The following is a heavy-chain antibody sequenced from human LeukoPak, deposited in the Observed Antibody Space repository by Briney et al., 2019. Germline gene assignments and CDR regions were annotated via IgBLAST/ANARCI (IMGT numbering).Heavy chain of an antibody. Sequence: PGRSLRLSCAASGFTFDDYAMHWVRQAPGKGLEWVSGISWNSGSIGYADSVKGRFTISRDNAKNSLYLQMNSLRAEDTALYYCAKDIRSWYYYGMDVWGQGTTVTVSS. CDR3: AKDIRSWYYYGMDV. CDR1: GFTFDDYA. D-gene: IGHD6-13*01. V-gene: IGHV3-9*01. CDR2: ISWNSGSI. J-gene: IGHJ6*02.